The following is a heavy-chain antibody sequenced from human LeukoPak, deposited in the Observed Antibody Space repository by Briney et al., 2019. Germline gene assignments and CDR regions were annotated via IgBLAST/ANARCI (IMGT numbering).Heavy chain of an antibody. D-gene: IGHD5-12*01. Sequence: AETLSLTCTVSGGSISSSSYYWGWIRQPPGKGLEWIGCIYYSGSTSYNPSLKSRVTISVDTSKNQFSLKLSSVTAADTAVYYCASILGPRNRNIVATDYWGQGTLVTVSS. CDR2: IYYSGST. V-gene: IGHV4-39*07. J-gene: IGHJ4*02. CDR3: ASILGPRNRNIVATDY. CDR1: GGSISSSSYY.